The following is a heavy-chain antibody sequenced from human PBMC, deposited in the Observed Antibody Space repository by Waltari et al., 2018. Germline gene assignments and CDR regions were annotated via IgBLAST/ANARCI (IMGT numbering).Heavy chain of an antibody. D-gene: IGHD3-22*01. Sequence: QLQLQESGPGLVKPSATLSLTCPVPGGSISSSSYYWGWIRQPPGKGLEWIGSIYYSGSTYYNPSLKSRVTISVDTSKNQFSLKLSSVTAADTAVYYCARGNYYDSSGDDAFDIWGQGTMVTVSS. CDR1: GGSISSSSYY. V-gene: IGHV4-39*01. J-gene: IGHJ3*02. CDR3: ARGNYYDSSGDDAFDI. CDR2: IYYSGST.